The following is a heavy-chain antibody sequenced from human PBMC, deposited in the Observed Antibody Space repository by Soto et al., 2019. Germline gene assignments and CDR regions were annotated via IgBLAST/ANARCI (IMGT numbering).Heavy chain of an antibody. Sequence: GGSLRLSCEVSGFSVTANYMSWVRQAPGKGLEWVSGISGSGGNTYYADSVKGRFTIFRDNVKNTLYLQMDSLRAEDTAVYYCAKGEEFYYDNRGFYFDYWGQGTLVTVSS. CDR2: ISGSGGNT. D-gene: IGHD3-22*01. CDR3: AKGEEFYYDNRGFYFDY. J-gene: IGHJ4*02. CDR1: GFSVTANY. V-gene: IGHV3-23*01.